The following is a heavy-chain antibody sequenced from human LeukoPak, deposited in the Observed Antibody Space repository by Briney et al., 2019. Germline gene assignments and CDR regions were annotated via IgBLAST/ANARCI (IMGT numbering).Heavy chain of an antibody. J-gene: IGHJ6*02. D-gene: IGHD3-3*01. Sequence: GGSLRLSCAASGVTFSSYAMHWVRQAPGKGLEWVAVISYDGSNKYYADSVKGRFTISRDNSKNSLYLQMNSLRAEDTAVYYCARETDYDFWSGSNYGMDVWGQGTTVTVSS. CDR2: ISYDGSNK. CDR3: ARETDYDFWSGSNYGMDV. CDR1: GVTFSSYA. V-gene: IGHV3-30*04.